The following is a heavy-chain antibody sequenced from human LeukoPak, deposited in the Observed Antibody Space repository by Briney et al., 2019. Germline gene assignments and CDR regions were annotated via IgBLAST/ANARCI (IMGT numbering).Heavy chain of an antibody. CDR1: GGSIGSSSYH. Sequence: SETLSLTCTVSGGSIGSSSYHWGWIRQPPGKGLEWIGSIYYRGSTYYNPSLKSRVTISVDTSKNQFSLKLSSVTAADTAVYYCARLSLRGGNSWDAFDIWGQGTMVTVSS. J-gene: IGHJ3*02. CDR2: IYYRGST. V-gene: IGHV4-39*01. D-gene: IGHD4-23*01. CDR3: ARLSLRGGNSWDAFDI.